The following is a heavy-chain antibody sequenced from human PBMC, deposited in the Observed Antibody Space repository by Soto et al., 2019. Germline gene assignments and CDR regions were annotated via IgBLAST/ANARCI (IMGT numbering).Heavy chain of an antibody. Sequence: QVQLVESGGGVVQPGTSLRLSCAASGFTFSRHGMHWVRQTPGKGLEWLAVILNDASGHWYADSVKGRFTISRDNFENTWYLQMNGLRLEDTAMYYCARDDDYPDNGFDYWGQGTLVTVSS. CDR3: ARDDDYPDNGFDY. J-gene: IGHJ4*02. V-gene: IGHV3-33*01. CDR2: ILNDASGH. D-gene: IGHD4-17*01. CDR1: GFTFSRHG.